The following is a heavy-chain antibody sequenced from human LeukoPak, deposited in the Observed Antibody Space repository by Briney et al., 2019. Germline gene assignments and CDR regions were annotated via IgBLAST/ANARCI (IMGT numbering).Heavy chain of an antibody. CDR3: ARDLVAVAGTNWFDP. CDR2: MYTSGST. D-gene: IGHD6-19*01. CDR1: GGSICSYY. J-gene: IGHJ5*02. V-gene: IGHV4-4*07. Sequence: TSETLSLTCTVSGGSICSYYWSWIRQPAGKGLEWIGRMYTSGSTDYNPSLKSRVTMSVDTSKNQFSLKLSSVTAADTAVYYCARDLVAVAGTNWFDPWGQGTLVTVSS.